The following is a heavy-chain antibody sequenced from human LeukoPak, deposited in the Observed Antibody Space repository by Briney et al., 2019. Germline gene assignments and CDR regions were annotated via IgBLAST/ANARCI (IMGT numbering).Heavy chain of an antibody. J-gene: IGHJ6*02. Sequence: GGSLRLSCAASGLAFSAYKMHWVRQAPGKGLEWVAVISHDGSNKYYADSVKGRFTISRDKSKNTLYLQMNNLRAEDTAVYYCARDTVTAYYYGMDVWGQGTTVTVSS. V-gene: IGHV3-30-3*01. CDR2: ISHDGSNK. CDR1: GLAFSAYK. D-gene: IGHD4-17*01. CDR3: ARDTVTAYYYGMDV.